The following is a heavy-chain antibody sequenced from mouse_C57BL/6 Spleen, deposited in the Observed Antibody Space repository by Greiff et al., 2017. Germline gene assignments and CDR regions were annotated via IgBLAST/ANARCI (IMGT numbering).Heavy chain of an antibody. CDR1: GYTFTSYW. CDR2: IHPNSGST. D-gene: IGHD1-1*01. CDR3: ARWGYGSRFDY. Sequence: QAQLQQPGAELVKPGASVKLSCKASGYTFTSYWMHWVKQRPGQGLEWIGMIHPNSGSTNYNEKFKSKATLTVDKSSSTAYMQLSSLTSEDSAVYYCARWGYGSRFDYWGQGTTLTVSS. V-gene: IGHV1-64*01. J-gene: IGHJ2*01.